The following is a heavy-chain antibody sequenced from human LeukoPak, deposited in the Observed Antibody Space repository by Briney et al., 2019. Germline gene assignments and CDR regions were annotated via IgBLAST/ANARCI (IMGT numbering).Heavy chain of an antibody. CDR2: ISGSGGST. CDR1: GFTFNSYA. CDR3: AARYSNYYYYMDV. D-gene: IGHD3-9*01. Sequence: PGGSLRLSCAASGFTFNSYAMSWVRQAPGKGLEWVSAISGSGGSTYYADSVKGRFTISRDNSKNTLYLQMNSLRAEDTAVYYCAARYSNYYYYMDVWGKGTTVTVSS. V-gene: IGHV3-23*01. J-gene: IGHJ6*03.